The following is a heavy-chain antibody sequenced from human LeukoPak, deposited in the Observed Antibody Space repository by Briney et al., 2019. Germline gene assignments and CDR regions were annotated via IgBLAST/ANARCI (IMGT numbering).Heavy chain of an antibody. V-gene: IGHV4-39*07. Sequence: SETLSLTCTVSGGSISSSSYYWGWIRQPPGKGLEWIGSIYYSGSTYYNPSLKSRVTLSVDTSKNQFSLKLSSVTAADTAVYYCARDLAVLGYFHFDYWGQGTLVTVSS. CDR1: GGSISSSSYY. CDR3: ARDLAVLGYFHFDY. D-gene: IGHD3-22*01. J-gene: IGHJ4*02. CDR2: IYYSGST.